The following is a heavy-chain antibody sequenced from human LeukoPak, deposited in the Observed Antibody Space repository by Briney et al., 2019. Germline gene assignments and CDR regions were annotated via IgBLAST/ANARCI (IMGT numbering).Heavy chain of an antibody. D-gene: IGHD6-13*01. Sequence: GGSLRLSCAASGFTFSSYNMNWVRQAPGKGLEWVSSISTIGSYIYYADSVKGRFTISRDNAKNSLFLQMDSLRAEDTAVYFCARDKPVTIPGSSSSWSPSYNRYFYYYGMDVWGQGTAVSVSS. CDR1: GFTFSSYN. V-gene: IGHV3-21*06. CDR2: ISTIGSYI. CDR3: ARDKPVTIPGSSSSWSPSYNRYFYYYGMDV. J-gene: IGHJ6*02.